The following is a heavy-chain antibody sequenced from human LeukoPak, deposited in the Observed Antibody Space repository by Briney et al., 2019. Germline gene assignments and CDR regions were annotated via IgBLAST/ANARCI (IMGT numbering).Heavy chain of an antibody. V-gene: IGHV4-59*01. D-gene: IGHD1-26*01. CDR1: GGSISSYY. Sequence: PSETLSLTCTASGGSISSYYWSWIRQPPGKGLEWIGYIYYSGSTNYNPSLKSRVTISVDTSKNQFSLKLSSVTAADTAVYYCASTGIVGATTLFDYWGQGTLVTVSS. CDR2: IYYSGST. J-gene: IGHJ4*02. CDR3: ASTGIVGATTLFDY.